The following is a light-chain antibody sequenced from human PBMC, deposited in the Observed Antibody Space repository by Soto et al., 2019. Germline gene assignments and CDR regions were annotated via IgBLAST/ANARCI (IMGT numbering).Light chain of an antibody. J-gene: IGKJ4*01. CDR2: KAS. CDR3: QQYSTYPLT. Sequence: DIQMTQSPSTLSASVGDRVTITCRASQSISSWLAWYQQKPGKAPKLLIYKASNLQSGVPSRFSGSGSGADFTLTNSSLQPDDFATYCCQQYSTYPLTFGGGTKVEIK. CDR1: QSISSW. V-gene: IGKV1-5*03.